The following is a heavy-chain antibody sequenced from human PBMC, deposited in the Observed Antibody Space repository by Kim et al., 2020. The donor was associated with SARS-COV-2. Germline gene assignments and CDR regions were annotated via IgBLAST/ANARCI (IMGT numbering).Heavy chain of an antibody. Sequence: GGSLRLSCSASGFTFSSYAMHWVRQAPGKGLEYVSAISSNGGSTYYADSVKGRFTISRDNSKNTLYLQMSSLRAEDTAVYYCVKDPTSDPSIPSELRPGSPKLFDYWGQGTLVTVSS. J-gene: IGHJ4*02. CDR3: VKDPTSDPSIPSELRPGSPKLFDY. D-gene: IGHD1-26*01. CDR2: ISSNGGST. CDR1: GFTFSSYA. V-gene: IGHV3-64D*06.